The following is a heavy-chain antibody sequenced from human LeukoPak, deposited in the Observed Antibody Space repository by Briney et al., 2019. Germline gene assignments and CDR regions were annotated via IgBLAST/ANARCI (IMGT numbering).Heavy chain of an antibody. CDR2: ISGSGGST. CDR3: ARGTCSGGSCYRFDY. V-gene: IGHV3-23*01. Sequence: GGSLRLSCAASGFTFSSYSMKWVRQAPGKGLEWVSAISGSGGSTYYADSVKGRFTISRDNSKNTLYLQMNSLRAEDTAVYYCARGTCSGGSCYRFDYWGQGTLVTVSS. D-gene: IGHD2-15*01. CDR1: GFTFSSYS. J-gene: IGHJ4*02.